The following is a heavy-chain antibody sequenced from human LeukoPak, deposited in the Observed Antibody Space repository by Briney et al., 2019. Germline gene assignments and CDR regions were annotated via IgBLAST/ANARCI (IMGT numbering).Heavy chain of an antibody. V-gene: IGHV3-7*01. CDR2: IKRDGSVI. CDR3: ARGRGSWYGVYFDY. Sequence: GGSLRLSCAASGFIFSKYWMTWVRQAPGKGLEWVANIKRDGSVIHYVDSVKGRFTISRDNAKNSLYLQMDSLRAEDTAVYYCARGRGSWYGVYFDYWGQGTLVTVSS. CDR1: GFIFSKYW. D-gene: IGHD6-13*01. J-gene: IGHJ4*02.